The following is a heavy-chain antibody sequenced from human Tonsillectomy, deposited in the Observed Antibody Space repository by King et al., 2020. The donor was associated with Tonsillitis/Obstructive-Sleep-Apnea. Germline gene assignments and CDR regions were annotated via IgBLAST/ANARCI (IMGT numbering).Heavy chain of an antibody. J-gene: IGHJ4*02. CDR1: GFTFSNAW. Sequence: VQLVESGGGLVKPGGSLRLSCAASGFTFSNAWMNWVRQAPGKGLEWVGRIKSKTDGGTTDYAAPVKGRFTISRDNSKNTLYLQMNSLKTEDTAVYYCTTDYYGGNSWYFDYWGQGTLVTVSS. CDR2: IKSKTDGGTT. V-gene: IGHV3-15*07. D-gene: IGHD4-23*01. CDR3: TTDYYGGNSWYFDY.